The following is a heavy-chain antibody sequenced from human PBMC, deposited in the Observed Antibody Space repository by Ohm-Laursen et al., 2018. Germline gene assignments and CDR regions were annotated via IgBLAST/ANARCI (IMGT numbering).Heavy chain of an antibody. CDR2: ISGSGGST. V-gene: IGHV3-23*01. J-gene: IGHJ4*02. CDR3: ATPGGYYYDSSVDFDY. D-gene: IGHD3-22*01. Sequence: SLRLSCTAAGFTFSSYAMSWVRQAPGKGLEWVSAISGSGGSTYYADSVKGRFTISRDNSKNTLYLQMNSLRAEGTAVYYCATPGGYYYDSSVDFDYWGQGTLVTVSS. CDR1: GFTFSSYA.